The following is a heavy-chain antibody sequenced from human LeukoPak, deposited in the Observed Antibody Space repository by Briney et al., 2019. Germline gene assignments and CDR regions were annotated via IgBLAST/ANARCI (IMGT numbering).Heavy chain of an antibody. D-gene: IGHD2-15*01. Sequence: SETLSLTCTVSGGSISSYYWSCIRQPPGKGLEWIGYIYYSGSTNYNPSLKSRVTISVDTSKNQFPLKLSSVTAADTAVYYCAHRSVGYCSGGSCSYFDYWGQGTLVTVSS. J-gene: IGHJ4*02. CDR3: AHRSVGYCSGGSCSYFDY. CDR1: GGSISSYY. V-gene: IGHV4-59*01. CDR2: IYYSGST.